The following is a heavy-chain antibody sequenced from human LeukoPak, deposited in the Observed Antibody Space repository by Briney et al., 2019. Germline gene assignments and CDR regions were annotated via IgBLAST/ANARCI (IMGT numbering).Heavy chain of an antibody. CDR1: GYTFTSYA. CDR2: INTNTGNP. V-gene: IGHV7-4-1*02. D-gene: IGHD3-3*01. J-gene: IGHJ5*02. CDR3: ARDGALRFLEWPGSWFDP. Sequence: ASVKVSFKASGYTFTSYAMNWVRQAPGQGLEWMGRINTNTGNPTYAQGFTGRFVFSLDTSVSTAYLQISSLKAEDTAVYYCARDGALRFLEWPGSWFDPWGQGTLVTVSS.